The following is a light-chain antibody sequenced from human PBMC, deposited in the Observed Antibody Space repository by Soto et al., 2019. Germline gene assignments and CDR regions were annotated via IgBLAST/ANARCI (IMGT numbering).Light chain of an antibody. CDR2: GTT. V-gene: IGKV3-15*01. CDR1: QSVSGN. Sequence: EIVMTQSPATLSVSPGERATLSCRASQSVSGNLAWYQQKPGQAPRLLIYGTTTRATGIPARFGGSGSGTEFTLTISSLQSEDFAVYFCQQYNDRPPWTFGQGTKV. CDR3: QQYNDRPPWT. J-gene: IGKJ1*01.